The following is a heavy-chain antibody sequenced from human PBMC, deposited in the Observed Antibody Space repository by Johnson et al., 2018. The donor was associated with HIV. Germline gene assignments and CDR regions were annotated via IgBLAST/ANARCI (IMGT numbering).Heavy chain of an antibody. Sequence: VQLVESRGVLVQPGGSLRLSCAASGFTVSSNEMSWVRQAPGKGLELGSSISVGSTYYADSRKGRFTISRDHSKNMLYLQMNSLRAEDTAGYYCAKVGGYSYGESWGQGTMVTVAS. D-gene: IGHD5-18*01. CDR2: ISVGST. V-gene: IGHV3-38-3*01. CDR3: AKVGGYSYGES. J-gene: IGHJ3*01. CDR1: GFTVSSNE.